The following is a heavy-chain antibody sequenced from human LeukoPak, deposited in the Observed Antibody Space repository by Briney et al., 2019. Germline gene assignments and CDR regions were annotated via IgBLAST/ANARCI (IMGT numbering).Heavy chain of an antibody. D-gene: IGHD3-22*01. V-gene: IGHV3-23*01. CDR1: GFTFSSYS. CDR2: ISGSGGRT. Sequence: PGGSLRLSCAASGFTFSSYSINWVRQAPGKGLDWVSAISGSGGRTEYADAVKGRFTISRDNSKNTLYLQMNNLRDEDTAVYYCAKDPYDSSGYYHDYWGQGTLVTVSS. J-gene: IGHJ4*02. CDR3: AKDPYDSSGYYHDY.